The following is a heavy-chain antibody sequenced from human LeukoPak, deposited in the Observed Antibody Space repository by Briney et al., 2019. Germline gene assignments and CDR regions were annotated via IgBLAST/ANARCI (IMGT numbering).Heavy chain of an antibody. CDR2: IYHSGST. V-gene: IGHV4-4*02. D-gene: IGHD6-25*01. Sequence: SETLSLTCAVSGDSISSSSWWNWVRQPPGKGLEWIGEIYHSGSTNYNPSLKSRVTMSLDKSKNQFSLKLTSVTAADTAVYYCAREAAGQWFDPWGQGTLVTVSS. J-gene: IGHJ5*02. CDR1: GDSISSSSW. CDR3: AREAAGQWFDP.